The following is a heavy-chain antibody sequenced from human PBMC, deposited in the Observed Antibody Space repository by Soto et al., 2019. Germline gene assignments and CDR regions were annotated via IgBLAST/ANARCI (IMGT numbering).Heavy chain of an antibody. CDR2: ISSSSSTI. CDR3: AKGGVYYYYYMDV. Sequence: GGSLRLSCAASGFTFSSYSMNWVRQAPGKGLEWVSYISSSSSTIYYADSVKGRFTISRDNAKNSLYLQMSSLRSEDTALYYCAKGGVYYYYYMDVWGKGTTVTVS. CDR1: GFTFSSYS. D-gene: IGHD3-10*01. V-gene: IGHV3-48*04. J-gene: IGHJ6*03.